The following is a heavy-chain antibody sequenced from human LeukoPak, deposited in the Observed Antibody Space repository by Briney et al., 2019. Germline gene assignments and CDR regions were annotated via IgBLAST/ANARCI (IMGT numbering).Heavy chain of an antibody. Sequence: SGGSLRLSCAASGFTFSSYSMNWVRQAPGKGLEWVSSISSSSSYIYYADSVKGRFTISRDNAKNSLYLQMNSLRAEDTAVYYCARDLRILEWLSTNWGQGTLVTVSS. CDR2: ISSSSSYI. CDR3: ARDLRILEWLSTN. V-gene: IGHV3-21*01. J-gene: IGHJ4*02. D-gene: IGHD3-3*01. CDR1: GFTFSSYS.